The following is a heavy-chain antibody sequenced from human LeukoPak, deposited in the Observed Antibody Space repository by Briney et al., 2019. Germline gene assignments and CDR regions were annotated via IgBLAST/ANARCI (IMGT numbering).Heavy chain of an antibody. D-gene: IGHD1-26*01. CDR2: ISSSGSTI. J-gene: IGHJ6*03. Sequence: EGSLRLSCAASGFTFSSYEMNWVRQAPGKGLEWVSYISSSGSTIYYADSVKGRFTISRDNAKNSLYLQMNSLRAEDTAVYYCARDPYSGSYGADYYYYMDVWGKGTTVTISS. V-gene: IGHV3-48*03. CDR1: GFTFSSYE. CDR3: ARDPYSGSYGADYYYYMDV.